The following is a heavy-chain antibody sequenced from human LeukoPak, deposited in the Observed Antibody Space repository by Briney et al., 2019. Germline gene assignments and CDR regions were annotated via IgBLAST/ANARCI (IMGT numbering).Heavy chain of an antibody. CDR2: VYYSGTA. J-gene: IGHJ4*02. CDR1: GASIRSSTYY. D-gene: IGHD3-22*01. Sequence: PSETLSLTCTVSGASIRSSTYYWGWVRQPPGKGLEYVGSVYYSGTASYNPSLKSRLTISVDTSKNQFSLKLSTVTATDTAMYYCVRHFYYFDTSGYSNFDSWGQGSLVTVSS. CDR3: VRHFYYFDTSGYSNFDS. V-gene: IGHV4-39*01.